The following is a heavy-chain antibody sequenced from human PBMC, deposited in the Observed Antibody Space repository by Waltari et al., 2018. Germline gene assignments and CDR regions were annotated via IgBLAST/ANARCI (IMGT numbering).Heavy chain of an antibody. CDR2: INPNSGGT. CDR3: ARDQGYFDWLDWFDP. CDR1: GYTCTGYY. D-gene: IGHD3-9*01. J-gene: IGHJ5*02. V-gene: IGHV1-2*02. Sequence: QVQLVQSGAEVKKPGASVKVSCKASGYTCTGYYMHWVRQAPGQGLEWMGWINPNSGGTNYAQKFQGRVTMTRDTSISTAYMELSRLRSDDTAVYYCARDQGYFDWLDWFDPWGQGTLVTVSS.